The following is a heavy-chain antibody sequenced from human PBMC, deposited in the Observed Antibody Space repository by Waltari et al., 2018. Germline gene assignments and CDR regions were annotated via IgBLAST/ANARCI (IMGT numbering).Heavy chain of an antibody. CDR2: ISYDGSNK. CDR1: GFTFSSYA. Sequence: QVQLVESGGGVVQPGRSLRLSCAAPGFTFSSYAMHWVRQAPGKGLEWVAVISYDGSNKYYADSVKGRFTISRDNSKNTLYLQMNSLRAEDTAVYYCASGKQSSSWSVGGLYWGQGTLVTVSS. J-gene: IGHJ4*02. V-gene: IGHV3-30-3*01. D-gene: IGHD6-13*01. CDR3: ASGKQSSSWSVGGLY.